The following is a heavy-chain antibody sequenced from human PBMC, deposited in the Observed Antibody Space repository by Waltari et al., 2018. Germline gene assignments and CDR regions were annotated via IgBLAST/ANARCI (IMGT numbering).Heavy chain of an antibody. J-gene: IGHJ3*02. Sequence: QVQLQESGPGLVKPSQTLSLTCDVSGVSIRSGGYFWSWVRQPAGKGLEWIGRVYSTGNTDYSPSLKSRATWSVDTSKNQFFLRLTFMAAADAAVYYCASFREYYDSSGNYFGAFDTWGQGTKVTVSS. CDR1: GVSIRSGGYF. CDR3: ASFREYYDSSGNYFGAFDT. D-gene: IGHD3-22*01. CDR2: VYSTGNT. V-gene: IGHV4-61*02.